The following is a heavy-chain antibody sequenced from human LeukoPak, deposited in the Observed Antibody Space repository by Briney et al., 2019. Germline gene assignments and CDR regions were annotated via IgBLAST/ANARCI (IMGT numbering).Heavy chain of an antibody. V-gene: IGHV3-53*01. CDR3: ARALPLPIYVWGSYRSSTS. CDR2: IYSGGST. CDR1: GFTVSSNY. D-gene: IGHD3-16*02. J-gene: IGHJ4*02. Sequence: GGSLRLSWAAAGFTVSSNYMSWVRQAPGKGLEWVSVIYSGGSTYYADSVKGRFTISRDNSKNTLYLQMNSLRAEDTAVYYCARALPLPIYVWGSYRSSTSWGQGTLVTVSS.